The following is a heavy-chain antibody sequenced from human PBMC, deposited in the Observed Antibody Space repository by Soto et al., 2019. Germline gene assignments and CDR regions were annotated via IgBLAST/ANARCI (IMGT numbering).Heavy chain of an antibody. D-gene: IGHD1-26*01. V-gene: IGHV5-51*01. CDR3: ARYSGSYWHYLDF. J-gene: IGHJ4*02. CDR1: GYSFAIHW. CDR2: IYPGDSDT. Sequence: GESLKLSCKGSGYSFAIHWVAWVRQMPEKGLEWIGTIYPGDSDTKYSSAFRGHVTISADTSVSTAYLQWRSLEATDSAIYYCARYSGSYWHYLDFWGQGTLVTVSS.